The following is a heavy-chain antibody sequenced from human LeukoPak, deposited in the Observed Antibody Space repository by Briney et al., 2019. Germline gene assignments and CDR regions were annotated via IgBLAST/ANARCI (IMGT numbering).Heavy chain of an antibody. V-gene: IGHV1-46*01. J-gene: IGHJ4*02. CDR3: ARSNGPDIVVVPAAPEGYFDY. CDR1: GYTLTELS. Sequence: ASVKVSCKVSGYTLTELSMHWVRQAPGQGLEWMGIINPSGGSTSYAQKFQGRVTMTRDTSTSTVYMELSSLRSEDTAVYYCARSNGPDIVVVPAAPEGYFDYWGQGTLVTVSS. CDR2: INPSGGST. D-gene: IGHD2-2*01.